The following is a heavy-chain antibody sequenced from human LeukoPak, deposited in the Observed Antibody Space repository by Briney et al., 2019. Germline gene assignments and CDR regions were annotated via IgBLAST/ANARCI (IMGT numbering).Heavy chain of an antibody. Sequence: VASVKVSCKASGYTFSNHGISWVRQAPGQGLKWMGWISGYNGQTEYAQKFQGRVTLTTDTSTSTAYMEVRSLTSDDTAVYYCARDIGVSQFDYWGQGTLVTVSS. CDR2: ISGYNGQT. V-gene: IGHV1-18*01. J-gene: IGHJ4*02. CDR1: GYTFSNHG. CDR3: ARDIGVSQFDY. D-gene: IGHD3-10*01.